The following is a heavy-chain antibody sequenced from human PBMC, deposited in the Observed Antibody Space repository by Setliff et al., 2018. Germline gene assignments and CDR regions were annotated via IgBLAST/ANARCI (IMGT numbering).Heavy chain of an antibody. CDR1: GYTFTTYA. Sequence: ASVKVSCKTSGYTFTTYAINWVRQAPGQGLEWMGWINTNTGNPTYAQAFTGRIVFSLDTSVSTAYLQISSLKADDTAVYYCARDTGVRGHEISGYYGGGFAYWGQGTPVTVSS. CDR3: ARDTGVRGHEISGYYGGGFAY. J-gene: IGHJ4*02. CDR2: INTNTGNP. D-gene: IGHD3-22*01. V-gene: IGHV7-4-1*02.